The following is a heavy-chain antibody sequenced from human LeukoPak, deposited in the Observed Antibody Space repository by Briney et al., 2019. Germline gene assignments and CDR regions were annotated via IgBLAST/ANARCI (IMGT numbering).Heavy chain of an antibody. CDR3: ARDDKLVRGVIVDP. V-gene: IGHV3-21*01. Sequence: PGGSLRLSCAASGFTFSSYSMNWVRQAPGKGLEWVSSISSSSSYIYYADSVKGRFTISRDNAKNSLYLQTNSLRAEDTAVYYCARDDKLVRGVIVDPWGQGTLVTVSS. D-gene: IGHD3-10*01. CDR1: GFTFSSYS. CDR2: ISSSSSYI. J-gene: IGHJ5*02.